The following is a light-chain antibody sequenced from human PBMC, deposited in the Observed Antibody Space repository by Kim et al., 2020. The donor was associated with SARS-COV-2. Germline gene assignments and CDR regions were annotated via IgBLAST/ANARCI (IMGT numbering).Light chain of an antibody. CDR3: CSYAGSYDYV. J-gene: IGLJ1*01. CDR2: DVS. Sequence: GQAVTITCTGARSDVGGYTNVSWYQQHTGKAPKLMICDVSKRPSGVPDRCSGSKSGNTASLTISGLQAEDEADYYCCSYAGSYDYVFGTGTKVTVL. CDR1: RSDVGGYTN. V-gene: IGLV2-11*02.